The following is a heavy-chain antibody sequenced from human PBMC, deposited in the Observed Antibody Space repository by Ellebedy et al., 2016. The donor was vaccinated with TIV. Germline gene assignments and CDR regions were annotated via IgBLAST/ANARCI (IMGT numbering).Heavy chain of an antibody. CDR1: GFTFSSYW. J-gene: IGHJ4*02. D-gene: IGHD2-8*01. CDR3: ARGYASPNY. Sequence: GESLKISCAASGFTFSSYWMSWVRQAPGKGLEWVANIKQDGSEKYYVDSVKGRFTISRDNAKNSLYLQMNSLRAEDTAVYYCARGYASPNYWGQGTLFTVSS. CDR2: IKQDGSEK. V-gene: IGHV3-7*01.